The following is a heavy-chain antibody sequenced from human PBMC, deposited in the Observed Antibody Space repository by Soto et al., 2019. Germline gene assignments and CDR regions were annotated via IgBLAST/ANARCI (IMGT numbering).Heavy chain of an antibody. J-gene: IGHJ6*02. CDR2: IYYSGST. CDR1: GGSISSSSFH. Sequence: ETLSLTCTVSGGSISSSSFHWGWIRQPPGKGLEWIGSIYYSGSTYYNPSLKSRVTISVDTSKNQFSLKLSSVTAADTALYYCARLNAGTTYYYYGMDVWGQGTTVTVSS. D-gene: IGHD1-7*01. CDR3: ARLNAGTTYYYYGMDV. V-gene: IGHV4-39*01.